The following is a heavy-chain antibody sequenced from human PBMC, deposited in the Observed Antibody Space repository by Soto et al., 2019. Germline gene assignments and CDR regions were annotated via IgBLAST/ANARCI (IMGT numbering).Heavy chain of an antibody. D-gene: IGHD6-13*01. CDR1: GFTFSDYW. CDR2: IKRDGSTT. V-gene: IGHV3-74*01. Sequence: GGSLRLSCAASGFTFSDYWMHWVRQAPGKGLEWVSRIKRDGSTTNYADSVKGRFTISRDNAKNTLYLEMNSLRVEDTADYYCAKDCLSSSWFFSDYSGQGTLVTVSS. CDR3: AKDCLSSSWFFSDY. J-gene: IGHJ4*02.